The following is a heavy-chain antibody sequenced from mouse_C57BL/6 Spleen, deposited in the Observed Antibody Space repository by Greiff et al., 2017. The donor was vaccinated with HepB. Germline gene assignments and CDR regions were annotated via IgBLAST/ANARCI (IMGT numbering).Heavy chain of an antibody. CDR3: ALYYSNSDY. CDR1: GYTFTSYW. CDR2: IDPSDSYT. J-gene: IGHJ2*01. V-gene: IGHV1-69*01. Sequence: QVQLQQSGAELVMPGASVKLSCKASGYTFTSYWMHWVKQRPGQGLEWIGEIDPSDSYTNYNQKFKGKSTLTVDKSSSTAYMQLSSLTSEDSAVYYCALYYSNSDYWGQGTTLTVSS. D-gene: IGHD2-5*01.